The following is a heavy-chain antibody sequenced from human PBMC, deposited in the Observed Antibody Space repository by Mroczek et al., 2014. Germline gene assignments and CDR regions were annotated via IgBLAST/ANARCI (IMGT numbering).Heavy chain of an antibody. CDR3: ARTGARIPRKPDY. CDR1: GGSISSSSYH. Sequence: QVQLQQWGPGLVKPSETLSLTCTVSGGSISSSSYHLGWIRQPPGKGLEWIGIVDTSKIQFSLKLTSVTAADTAVCYCARTGARIPRKPDYWGQGTLVTVSS. V-gene: IGHV4-39*01. D-gene: IGHD2-15*01. J-gene: IGHJ4*02.